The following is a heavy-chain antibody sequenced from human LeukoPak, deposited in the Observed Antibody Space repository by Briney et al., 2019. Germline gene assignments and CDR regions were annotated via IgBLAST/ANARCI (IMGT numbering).Heavy chain of an antibody. V-gene: IGHV4-39*07. CDR2: IYSSGST. CDR1: GASISSGSNY. D-gene: IGHD5-12*01. CDR3: ARRRRYSGYDPRFDY. Sequence: SETLSLTCSVSGASISSGSNYWGWIRQPPGKTLEWIGSIYSSGSTYYNSSLQSRVIIIIDTSKNQFSLKLSSVTAADTAVYYCARRRRYSGYDPRFDYWGQGTLVTVSS. J-gene: IGHJ4*02.